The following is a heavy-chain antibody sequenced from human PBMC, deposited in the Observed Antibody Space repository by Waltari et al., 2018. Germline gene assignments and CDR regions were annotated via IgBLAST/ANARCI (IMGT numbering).Heavy chain of an antibody. CDR3: ARFIRLQLDWFDP. CDR1: GGSSSGYY. CDR2: IYYSGST. J-gene: IGHJ5*02. D-gene: IGHD4-4*01. V-gene: IGHV4-59*08. Sequence: QVQLQESGPGLVKHSETLSLTCTVSGGSSSGYYWSWIRQPPGKGLEWIGYIYYSGSTNYNPSLKSRVTISLDTSKNQFSLKLSSVTAADTAVYYCARFIRLQLDWFDPWGQGALVTVSS.